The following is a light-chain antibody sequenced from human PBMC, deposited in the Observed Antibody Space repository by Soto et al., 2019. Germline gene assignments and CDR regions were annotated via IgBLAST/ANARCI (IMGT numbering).Light chain of an antibody. J-gene: IGKJ1*01. CDR1: QSISTW. CDR2: EAS. V-gene: IGKV1-5*01. CDR3: QQYNSYQWT. Sequence: DIQMTQSPSTLSASVGERVTITCRASQSISTWLAWYQQKPGKAPKVLIYEASKLESGVPSRFSGSGSGTEFTLTISTLQPDDVATYYCQQYNSYQWTFGQGTKVDIK.